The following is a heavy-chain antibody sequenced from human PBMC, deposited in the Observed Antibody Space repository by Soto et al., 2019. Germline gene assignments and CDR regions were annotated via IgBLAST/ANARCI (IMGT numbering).Heavy chain of an antibody. J-gene: IGHJ6*02. CDR1: GFTFSDYY. CDR3: PREWGELSPYYYYAMDV. Sequence: PGGSLRLSXTASGFTFSDYYMSWIRQAPGKGLEWVSYINAGGNTRYYADSVKGRFTISRDNAKNSLYLQMNSLRAEDTAVYYCPREWGELSPYYYYAMDVWGQGTTVTVSS. V-gene: IGHV3-11*01. CDR2: INAGGNTR. D-gene: IGHD3-16*02.